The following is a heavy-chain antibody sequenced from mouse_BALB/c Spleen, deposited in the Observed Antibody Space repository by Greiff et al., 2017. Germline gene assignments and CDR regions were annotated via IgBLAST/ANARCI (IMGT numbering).Heavy chain of an antibody. CDR2: ISSGGST. Sequence: EVKVVESGGGLVKPGGSLKLSCAASGFTFSSYAMSWVRQTPEKRLEWVASISSGGSTYYPDSVKGRFTISRDNARNILYLQMSSLRSEDTAMYYCARSTMITTYYFDYWGQGTTLTVSS. V-gene: IGHV5-6-5*01. D-gene: IGHD2-4*01. J-gene: IGHJ2*01. CDR3: ARSTMITTYYFDY. CDR1: GFTFSSYA.